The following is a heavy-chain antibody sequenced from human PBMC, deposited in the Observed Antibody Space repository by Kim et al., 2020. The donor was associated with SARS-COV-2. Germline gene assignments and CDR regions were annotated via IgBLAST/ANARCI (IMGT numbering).Heavy chain of an antibody. CDR2: IKQDGSEK. CDR1: GFTFSSYW. CDR3: ARDLFPYYYGSGSYPYPGY. J-gene: IGHJ4*02. Sequence: GGSLRLSCVASGFTFSSYWMSWVRQAPGKGLEWVANIKQDGSEKYYVDSVKGRFTISRDNAKNSLYLQMNSLRAEDTAVYYCARDLFPYYYGSGSYPYPGYWGQGTLVTVSS. D-gene: IGHD3-10*01. V-gene: IGHV3-7*03.